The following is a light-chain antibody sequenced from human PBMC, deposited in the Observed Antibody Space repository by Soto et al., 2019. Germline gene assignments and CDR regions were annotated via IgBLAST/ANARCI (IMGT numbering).Light chain of an antibody. CDR2: DVV. CDR1: RSDVGAYNY. CDR3: CSYAGRYTYV. J-gene: IGLJ1*01. V-gene: IGLV2-11*01. Sequence: QSALTQPSSVSGSPGQSVTISCTGTRSDVGAYNYVSWYQQHTGKAPKLMIYDVVKRPSGVPDRFSGSKSGSTASLTISGLQAEDEADYFCCSYAGRYTYVFGTGTQLTVL.